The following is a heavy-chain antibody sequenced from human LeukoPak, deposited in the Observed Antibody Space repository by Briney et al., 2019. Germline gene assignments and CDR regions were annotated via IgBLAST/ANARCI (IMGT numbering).Heavy chain of an antibody. D-gene: IGHD3-9*01. Sequence: ASVKVSCKASGYTFTSYYMHWVRQAPGQGLEWMGMINPSGGSTSYAQKFQGRVTMTRDTSTSTVYMELSSLRSEDTAVYYCARDGSRLRYFDWLCYGMDVWGQGTTVTVSS. V-gene: IGHV1-46*01. CDR1: GYTFTSYY. J-gene: IGHJ6*02. CDR2: INPSGGST. CDR3: ARDGSRLRYFDWLCYGMDV.